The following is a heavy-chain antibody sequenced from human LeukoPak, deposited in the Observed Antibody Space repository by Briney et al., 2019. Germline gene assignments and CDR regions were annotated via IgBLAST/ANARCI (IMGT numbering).Heavy chain of an antibody. CDR2: ISYDGSNK. CDR3: AKVRKSRSIVVVGY. J-gene: IGHJ4*02. CDR1: GFTFSSYG. Sequence: GGSLRLSCAASGFTFSSYGMHWVRQAPGKGLEWVAVISYDGSNKYYADSVKGRFTISRDNSKNTLYLQMNSLRAEDTAVYYCAKVRKSRSIVVVGYWGQGTLVTVSS. V-gene: IGHV3-30*18. D-gene: IGHD2-15*01.